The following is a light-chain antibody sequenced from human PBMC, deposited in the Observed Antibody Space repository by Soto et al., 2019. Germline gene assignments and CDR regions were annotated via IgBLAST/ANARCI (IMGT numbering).Light chain of an antibody. V-gene: IGKV3D-15*02. Sequence: EIVMRESPATLSVSPGERATLSCRAGQSVSSNLAWYQQKPGQAPRPLIYGASTRATGIPARFSGSGSGTDFTLTISRLEPEDFAVYYCQQYGNSPITFGQGTRLEIK. CDR3: QQYGNSPIT. CDR1: QSVSSN. CDR2: GAS. J-gene: IGKJ5*01.